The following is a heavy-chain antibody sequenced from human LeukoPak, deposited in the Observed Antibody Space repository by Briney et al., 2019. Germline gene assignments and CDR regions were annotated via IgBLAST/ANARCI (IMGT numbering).Heavy chain of an antibody. CDR3: ASEGYSGSYYFY. J-gene: IGHJ4*02. D-gene: IGHD1-26*01. V-gene: IGHV3-7*01. CDR1: GFTFSSYS. Sequence: GGSLRLSCAASGFTFSSYSMSWVRQAPGKGLEWVANIKQDGSEKYYVDSVKGRFTISRDNAKNSLYLQMNSLRAEDTAVYYCASEGYSGSYYFYWGQGTLVTVSS. CDR2: IKQDGSEK.